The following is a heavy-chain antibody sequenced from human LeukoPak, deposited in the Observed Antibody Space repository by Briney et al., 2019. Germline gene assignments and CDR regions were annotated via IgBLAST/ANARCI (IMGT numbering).Heavy chain of an antibody. CDR1: GGSISSYY. J-gene: IGHJ4*02. V-gene: IGHV4-59*12. D-gene: IGHD4-11*01. CDR2: IYYSGST. Sequence: SETLSLTCTVSGGSISSYYWSWIRQPPGKGLEWVGYIYYSGSTNYNPSLKSRVTMSVDTSKNQFSLKLSSVTAADTAVYYCARDFRDYSFDYWGQGTLVTVSS. CDR3: ARDFRDYSFDY.